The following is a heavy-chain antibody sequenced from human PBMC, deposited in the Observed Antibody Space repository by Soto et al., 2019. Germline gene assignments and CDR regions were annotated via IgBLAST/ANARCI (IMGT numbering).Heavy chain of an antibody. V-gene: IGHV3-30*18. CDR3: AKDRYSGTYPTDFDY. CDR1: GFTFSTYG. D-gene: IGHD1-26*01. Sequence: SGGSLRLSCVASGFTFSTYGIHWVRQAPGKGLEWVALISYDGGNEKYTESVKDRFTISRDDSHNVAYLQMSSLRTEDTAMYYCAKDRYSGTYPTDFDYWGQGSLVTVSS. CDR2: ISYDGGNE. J-gene: IGHJ4*02.